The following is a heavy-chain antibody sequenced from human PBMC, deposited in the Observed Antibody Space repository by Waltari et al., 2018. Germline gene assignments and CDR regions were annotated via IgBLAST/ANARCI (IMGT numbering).Heavy chain of an antibody. CDR1: GFTFSSYA. V-gene: IGHV3-30-3*01. CDR2: ISYDGSNK. Sequence: QVQLVESGGGVVQPGRSRRLSCAASGFTFSSYAMHWVRRAPGKGLECVSVISYDGSNKYYADAVQVRFTISRDNSKNTLYLQMNSLRAEDTAVYYCARDYSVAGTGFDYWGQGTLVTVSS. J-gene: IGHJ4*02. CDR3: ARDYSVAGTGFDY. D-gene: IGHD6-19*01.